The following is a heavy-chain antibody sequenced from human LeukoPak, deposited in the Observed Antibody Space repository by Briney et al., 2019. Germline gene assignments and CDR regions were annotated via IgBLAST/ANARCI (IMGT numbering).Heavy chain of an antibody. CDR2: LNHSGRT. J-gene: IGHJ4*02. CDR1: GGSFSGYY. Sequence: SETLSLTFAVYGGSFSGYYWSWIRQPPGKGLEWIGELNHSGRTNYNPSLKSRVTLSVDTSKNQFSLKLSSVTAADTAVYYCARGTGYEYVLDYWGQGTLVTVSS. CDR3: ARGTGYEYVLDY. V-gene: IGHV4-34*01. D-gene: IGHD3-16*01.